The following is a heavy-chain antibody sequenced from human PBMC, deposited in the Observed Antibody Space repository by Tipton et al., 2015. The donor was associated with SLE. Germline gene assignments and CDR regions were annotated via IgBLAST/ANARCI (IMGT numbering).Heavy chain of an antibody. CDR2: ITPYGGDT. V-gene: IGHV1-18*01. D-gene: IGHD1-1*01. CDR3: ARDDGERSGYWLDY. CDR1: GYTFPNYG. J-gene: IGHJ4*02. Sequence: QVQLVQSGAEVKNPGASVTVSCKTSGYTFPNYGISWVRQAPGQGLEWMGWITPYGGDTTRPRTYYAQRFQGRVTLTTDTSASTAYMELRSLRSDDTAVYYCARDDGERSGYWLDYWGQGTLVTVSS.